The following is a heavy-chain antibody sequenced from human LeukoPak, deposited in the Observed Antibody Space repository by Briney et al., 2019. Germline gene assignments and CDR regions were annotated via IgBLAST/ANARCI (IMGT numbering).Heavy chain of an antibody. CDR3: AIQPWGSGNNWYLDL. CDR2: ISPDSGGT. CDR1: GYTFTGFY. V-gene: IGHV1-2*02. D-gene: IGHD7-27*01. Sequence: GASVKVSCKPSGYTFTGFYIHWVRQAPGQGLEWMGWISPDSGGTDYAQRFQGRVTMTRDTSITTAYMDLSSLRSDDTAVYYCAIQPWGSGNNWYLDLWGRGTLVTVSS. J-gene: IGHJ2*01.